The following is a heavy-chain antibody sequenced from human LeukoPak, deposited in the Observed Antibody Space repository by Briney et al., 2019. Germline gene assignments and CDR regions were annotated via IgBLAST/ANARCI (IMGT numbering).Heavy chain of an antibody. CDR3: ARDSSTTVVTDAFDI. CDR1: GGSISSYY. D-gene: IGHD4-23*01. J-gene: IGHJ3*02. Sequence: PSETLSLTCTVSGGSISSYYWGWIRQPPGKGLEWIGSIYYSGSTYYNPSLKSRVTISVDTSKNQFSLKLSSVTAADTAVYYCARDSSTTVVTDAFDIWGQGTMVTVSS. V-gene: IGHV4-39*02. CDR2: IYYSGST.